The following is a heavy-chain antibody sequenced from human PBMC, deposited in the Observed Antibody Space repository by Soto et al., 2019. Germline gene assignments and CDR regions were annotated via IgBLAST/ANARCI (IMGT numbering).Heavy chain of an antibody. Sequence: SGTLSLTCTVFGGSISSSSFYWGWIRQPPGKGLEWIGSIYYSGSTYYNPSLKSRVTISVDTSKNQFSLKLSSVTAADTAVYYCARRLYYDSSGFEGGGMDVWGQGTTVT. CDR2: IYYSGST. V-gene: IGHV4-39*01. CDR1: GGSISSSSFY. CDR3: ARRLYYDSSGFEGGGMDV. J-gene: IGHJ6*02. D-gene: IGHD3-22*01.